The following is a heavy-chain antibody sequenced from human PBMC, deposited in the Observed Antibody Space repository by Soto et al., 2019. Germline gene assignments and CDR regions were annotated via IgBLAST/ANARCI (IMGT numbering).Heavy chain of an antibody. J-gene: IGHJ4*02. CDR3: ARPDSSGYYWGLDY. D-gene: IGHD3-22*01. CDR2: IWYDGSNK. CDR1: GFTFSSYG. Sequence: QVQLVESGGGVVQPGRSLRLSCAASGFTFSSYGMHWVRQAPGKGLEWVALIWYDGSNKYYADSVKGRFTISRDNSKNTLYLQMNSLRAEDTAVYYCARPDSSGYYWGLDYWGQGNLVTVSS. V-gene: IGHV3-33*01.